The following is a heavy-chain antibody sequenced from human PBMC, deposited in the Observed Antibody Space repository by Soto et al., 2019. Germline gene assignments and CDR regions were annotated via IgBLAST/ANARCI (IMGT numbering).Heavy chain of an antibody. Sequence: ASVKVSCKTSGGTFRTSAISWVRQAPGQGLEWMGGIMPVFPTPDYAQKFKGRVTITADESTGTAYMELSSLRSEDTAIYYYACYCARQQSGGNYYYSMDVWGQGTTVTVSS. D-gene: IGHD2-21*01. V-gene: IGHV1-69*13. CDR3: ACYCARQQSGGNYYYSMDV. J-gene: IGHJ6*02. CDR2: IMPVFPTP. CDR1: GGTFRTSA.